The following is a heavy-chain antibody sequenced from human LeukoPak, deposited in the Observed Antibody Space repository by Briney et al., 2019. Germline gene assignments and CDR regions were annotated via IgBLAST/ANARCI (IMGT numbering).Heavy chain of an antibody. CDR3: AKDIVSGRYSYAYGAFDI. CDR1: GFTFDDYA. D-gene: IGHD5-18*01. V-gene: IGHV3-9*01. Sequence: GGSLRLSCAASGFTFDDYAMHWVRQAPGKGLEWVSGISWNSGSIGYADSVKGRFTISRDNAKNSLYLQMNSLRAEDTALYYCAKDIVSGRYSYAYGAFDIWGQGTMVTVSS. J-gene: IGHJ3*02. CDR2: ISWNSGSI.